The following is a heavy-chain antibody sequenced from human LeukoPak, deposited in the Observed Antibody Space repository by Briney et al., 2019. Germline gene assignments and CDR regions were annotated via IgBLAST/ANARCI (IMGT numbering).Heavy chain of an antibody. Sequence: GGSLRLSCAASGFTFSRNAMHWVRQAPGKGLEWVAVISYDGGITYYADSVKGRFTISRDNSKNTLFLQLNSLRAEDTAVYYCARDSTYYYDSGSSGPHYFDYWGQGTLVTVSS. CDR1: GFTFSRNA. D-gene: IGHD3-10*01. J-gene: IGHJ4*02. V-gene: IGHV3-30*01. CDR2: ISYDGGIT. CDR3: ARDSTYYYDSGSSGPHYFDY.